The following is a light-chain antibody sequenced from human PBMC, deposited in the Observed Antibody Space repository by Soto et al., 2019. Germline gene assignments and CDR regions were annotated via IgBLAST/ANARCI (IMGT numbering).Light chain of an antibody. CDR2: GAS. J-gene: IGKJ1*01. CDR3: QQYNNWPQT. CDR1: QSVSSN. Sequence: EIVMRRSPATLSVSPGERATLSCRASQSVSSNLAWYQQKPGQAPRLLIYGASTRATGIPARFSGSGSGTEFTLTISSLQSEDFAVYYCQQYNNWPQTFGQGTKVDIK. V-gene: IGKV3-15*01.